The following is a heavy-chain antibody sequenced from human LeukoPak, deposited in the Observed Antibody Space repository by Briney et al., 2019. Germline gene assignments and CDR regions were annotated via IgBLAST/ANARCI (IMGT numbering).Heavy chain of an antibody. CDR1: GFTVSNSY. V-gene: IGHV3-53*05. D-gene: IGHD1-7*01. J-gene: IGHJ4*02. CDR2: IYTGSLS. CDR3: AKGTLYDF. Sequence: GGSLRLSCAASGFTVSNSYMSWVRQAPGKGLEWVSVIYTGSLSYYTDSVKGRFTISRDNSENTLYLQMNSLRPEDTAIYYCAKGTLYDFWGQGTLVTVSS.